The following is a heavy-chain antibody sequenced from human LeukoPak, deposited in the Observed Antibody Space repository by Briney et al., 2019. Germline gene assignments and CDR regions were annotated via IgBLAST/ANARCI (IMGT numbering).Heavy chain of an antibody. Sequence: SVKVSCKAPGGTFSSYAISWVRQAPGQGLEWMGGIIPIFGTANYAQKFQGRVTITADESTSTAYMELSSLRSEDTAVYYCARDGYSYGWQAFFDYWGQGTLVTVSS. CDR3: ARDGYSYGWQAFFDY. J-gene: IGHJ4*02. CDR2: IIPIFGTA. CDR1: GGTFSSYA. D-gene: IGHD5-18*01. V-gene: IGHV1-69*13.